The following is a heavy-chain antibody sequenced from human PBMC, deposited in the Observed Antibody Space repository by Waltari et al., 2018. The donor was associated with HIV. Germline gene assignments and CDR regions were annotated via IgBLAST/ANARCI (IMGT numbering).Heavy chain of an antibody. CDR3: ARDSNKYCSGGSCSRFDP. D-gene: IGHD2-15*01. J-gene: IGHJ5*02. CDR2: ISSSSRYK. Sequence: EVQLVESGGGLVKRGGSLRLSCAASGFTFSTYSMTWVPQAPGKGLEWVSSISSSSRYKYYADSVKGRITISRDNAKNSLYLQMNSLRAEDTAVYYCARDSNKYCSGGSCSRFDPWGQGTLVTVSS. CDR1: GFTFSTYS. V-gene: IGHV3-21*01.